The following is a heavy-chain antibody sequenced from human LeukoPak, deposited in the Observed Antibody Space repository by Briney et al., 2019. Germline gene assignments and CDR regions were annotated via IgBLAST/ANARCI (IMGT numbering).Heavy chain of an antibody. CDR2: IKQDGSEK. CDR3: AREEIAAAGTWYFDY. Sequence: GGSLRLSCAASGFTFSNYWMSWVRQAPGKGLEWVANIKQDGSEKYYVDSVKGRFTISRDNAKNSLYLQMNSLRAEDTAVYYCAREEIAAAGTWYFDYWGQGTLVTVSS. CDR1: GFTFSNYW. J-gene: IGHJ4*02. D-gene: IGHD6-13*01. V-gene: IGHV3-7*03.